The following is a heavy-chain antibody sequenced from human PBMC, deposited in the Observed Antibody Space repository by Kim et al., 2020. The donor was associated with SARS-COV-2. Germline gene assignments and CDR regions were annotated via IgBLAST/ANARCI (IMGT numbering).Heavy chain of an antibody. CDR1: GFTFSSYS. V-gene: IGHV3-21*01. D-gene: IGHD3-22*01. CDR2: ISSSSSYI. J-gene: IGHJ4*02. Sequence: GGSLRLSCAASGFTFSSYSMNWVRQAPGKGLEWVSSISSSSSYIYYADSVKGRFTISRDNAKNSLYLQMNSLRVEDTAVYYCARGGSAVDYYDSSGYYYPDYWGQGTLVTVSS. CDR3: ARGGSAVDYYDSSGYYYPDY.